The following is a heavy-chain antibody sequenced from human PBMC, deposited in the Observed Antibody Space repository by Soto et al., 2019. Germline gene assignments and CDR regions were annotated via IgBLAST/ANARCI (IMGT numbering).Heavy chain of an antibody. V-gene: IGHV3-23*05. CDR1: GLSFSSYK. D-gene: IGHD5-12*01. J-gene: IGHJ4*02. CDR2: IDGGGSRT. Sequence: GGSLRLSCAASGLSFSSYKMTWVRQAPGKGLEWVSSIDGGGSRTYYADSVKGRFTISRDNSKNTLYLQMNSLRAEDTAIYYCAKRRKEMATILDYWGQGTLVTVSS. CDR3: AKRRKEMATILDY.